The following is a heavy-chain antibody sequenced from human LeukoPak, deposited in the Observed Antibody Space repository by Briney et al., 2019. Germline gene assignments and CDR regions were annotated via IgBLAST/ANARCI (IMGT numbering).Heavy chain of an antibody. J-gene: IGHJ4*02. CDR1: GFTFSSYS. D-gene: IGHD3-22*01. Sequence: GGSLRLSCAASGFTFSSYSMNWVRQAPGKGLERVSYISSLSGTLDYADSVKVRFTISRDNAKNSLYLQMNSLRAEDTAVYCCARHVVAVGFDYWGQGTLVTVSS. CDR3: ARHVVAVGFDY. V-gene: IGHV3-48*04. CDR2: ISSLSGTL.